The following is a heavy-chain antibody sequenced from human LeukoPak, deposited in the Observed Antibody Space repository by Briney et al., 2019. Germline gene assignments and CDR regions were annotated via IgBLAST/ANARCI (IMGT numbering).Heavy chain of an antibody. V-gene: IGHV4-59*11. CDR3: ARFAEMATMVFDY. CDR2: IYYSGST. Sequence: SETLSLTCTVSGGSISSHYWSWIRQPPGKGLEWIGYIYYSGSTNYNPSLKSRVTISVDTSKNQFSLKLSSVTAADTAVYYCARFAEMATMVFDYWGQGTLGTVSS. D-gene: IGHD5-24*01. CDR1: GGSISSHY. J-gene: IGHJ4*02.